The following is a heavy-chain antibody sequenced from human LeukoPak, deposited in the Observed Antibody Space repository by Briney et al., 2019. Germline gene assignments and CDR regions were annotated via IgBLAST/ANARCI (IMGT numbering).Heavy chain of an antibody. J-gene: IGHJ4*02. V-gene: IGHV3-23*01. CDR2: VSGSGTST. D-gene: IGHD1-26*01. CDR3: ARGGVGSTYDF. CDR1: GFTFSSYA. Sequence: GGSLRVSCAASGFTFSSYAMSWVRQAPGKGLEWVSAVSGSGTSTYYADSVKGRFTISRDNSKNTLYLQMNSLRAEDTAVYYCARGGVGSTYDFWGQGTLVTVSS.